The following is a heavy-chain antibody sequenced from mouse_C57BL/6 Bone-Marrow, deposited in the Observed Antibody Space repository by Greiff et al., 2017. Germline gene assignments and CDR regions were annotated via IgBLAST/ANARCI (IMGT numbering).Heavy chain of an antibody. Sequence: VQLQQSGAELARPGASVKLSCKASGYTFTSYGISWVKQRTGQGLEWIGEIYPRSGNTYYNEKFKGKATLTADKSSSTAYMALRSLTSEDSAVYFCAKGNWFAYWGQGTLVTVSA. CDR1: GYTFTSYG. J-gene: IGHJ3*01. CDR2: IYPRSGNT. CDR3: AKGNWFAY. D-gene: IGHD2-1*01. V-gene: IGHV1-81*01.